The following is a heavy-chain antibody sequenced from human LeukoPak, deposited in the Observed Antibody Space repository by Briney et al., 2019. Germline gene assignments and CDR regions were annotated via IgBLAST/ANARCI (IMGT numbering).Heavy chain of an antibody. CDR3: ATTQNYDSSGYSNWFDP. CDR2: IYYSGST. V-gene: IGHV4-59*01. Sequence: SETLSLTCTVSGGSISSYYWSWIRQPAGKGLGWIGYIYYSGSTNYNPSLKSRVTISVDTSKNQFSLKLSSVTAADTAVYYCATTQNYDSSGYSNWFDPWGQGTLVTVSS. D-gene: IGHD3-22*01. CDR1: GGSISSYY. J-gene: IGHJ5*02.